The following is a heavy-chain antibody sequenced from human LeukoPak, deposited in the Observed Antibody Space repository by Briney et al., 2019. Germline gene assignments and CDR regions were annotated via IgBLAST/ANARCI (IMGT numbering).Heavy chain of an antibody. Sequence: GGSLRLSCAASGFTFSAIPMTWVRQAPGKGLQWVANINADGSETHYVDSVKGRFTISRDNAKNSLFLQMNSLRAEDTAVYYCAKDGYYDSSGYYGPYFDYWGQGTLVTVSS. CDR1: GFTFSAIP. CDR2: INADGSET. CDR3: AKDGYYDSSGYYGPYFDY. J-gene: IGHJ4*02. D-gene: IGHD3-22*01. V-gene: IGHV3-7*01.